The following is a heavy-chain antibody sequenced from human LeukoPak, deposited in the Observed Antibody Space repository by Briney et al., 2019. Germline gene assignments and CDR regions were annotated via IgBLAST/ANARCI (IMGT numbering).Heavy chain of an antibody. Sequence: PSETLSLTCAVYGGSFSGYYWSWIRQPPGKGLEWIGEINHSGSTNYNPSLKSRVTISVDTSKNQFSLKLSSVTAADTAAYYCARGMGIAVAGQVGATSGYDYWGQGTLVTVSS. D-gene: IGHD6-19*01. CDR1: GGSFSGYY. CDR3: ARGMGIAVAGQVGATSGYDY. V-gene: IGHV4-34*01. CDR2: INHSGST. J-gene: IGHJ4*02.